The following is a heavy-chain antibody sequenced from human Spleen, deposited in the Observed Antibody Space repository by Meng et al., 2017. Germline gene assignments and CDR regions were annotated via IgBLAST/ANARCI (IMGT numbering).Heavy chain of an antibody. CDR2: IDPKSDNT. CDR1: GYTLAAHW. V-gene: IGHV1-2*06. J-gene: IGHJ4*02. D-gene: IGHD2-21*01. Sequence: QAQLRQSGPGVKEPGATVKVSRQASGYTLAAHWIQWVRQAPGQGLEWMGRIDPKSDNTHYAQKFQGRVTMTRDTSISTAYVELSGLRSDDTAIYYCVRDENISLGKLFGDYWGQGTLVTGLL. CDR3: VRDENISLGKLFGDY.